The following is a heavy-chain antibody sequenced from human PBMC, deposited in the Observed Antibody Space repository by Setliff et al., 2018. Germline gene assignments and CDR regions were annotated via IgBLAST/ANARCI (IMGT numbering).Heavy chain of an antibody. CDR2: IWDDGVKK. CDR3: ARTCSGSGCYAGLES. CDR1: GFTFSTYT. D-gene: IGHD2-15*01. V-gene: IGHV3-30-3*01. J-gene: IGHJ4*02. Sequence: GGSLRLSCAASGFTFSTYTMEWVRQAPGKGLEWVAVIWDDGVKKYHADSVKGRFTISRDNSKNTLYLQMNSLRPEDTAVYYCARTCSGSGCYAGLESWGQGTPVTVSS.